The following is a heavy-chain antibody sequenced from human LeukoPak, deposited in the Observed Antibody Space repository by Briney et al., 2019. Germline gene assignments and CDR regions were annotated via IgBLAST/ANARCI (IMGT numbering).Heavy chain of an antibody. CDR1: GYTFTNYE. CDR3: ARVLGWYYDSSGYSRAFDY. CDR2: MNPSSGNT. D-gene: IGHD3-22*01. Sequence: ASVKVSCNASGYTFTNYEINWVRQGTGQGLEWLGWMNPSSGNTGYAQKFQGRVSMTRDTSTSTVYMELSSLRSEDTAVFYCARVLGWYYDSSGYSRAFDYWGQGTLVTVSS. V-gene: IGHV1-8*01. J-gene: IGHJ4*02.